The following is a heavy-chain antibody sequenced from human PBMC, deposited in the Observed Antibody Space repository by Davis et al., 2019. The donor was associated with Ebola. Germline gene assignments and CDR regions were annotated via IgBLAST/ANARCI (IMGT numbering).Heavy chain of an antibody. V-gene: IGHV3-23*01. Sequence: GESLKISCAASGFTFSSYAMSWVRQAPGKGLEWVSAITSGGSPNYADSVKGRFTISRDNSRNTLSLQMNTLRAEDTAIYYCAKPSVWQQLTHYDHWGQGTLVTVSS. J-gene: IGHJ4*02. CDR1: GFTFSSYA. CDR2: ITSGGSP. CDR3: AKPSVWQQLTHYDH. D-gene: IGHD6-13*01.